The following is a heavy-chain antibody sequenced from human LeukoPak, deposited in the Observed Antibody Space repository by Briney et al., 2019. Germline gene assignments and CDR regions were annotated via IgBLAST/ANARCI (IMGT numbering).Heavy chain of an antibody. CDR3: ARGLEAAGPYYFDY. CDR2: IYTSGST. V-gene: IGHV4-4*07. Sequence: PSETLSLTCTVSGGSISSYYLSWIRQPASKGREWMGRIYTSGSTNYNPSLNSQVTISIDKSKNQLALKLIPVTASRTAVSYCARGLEAAGPYYFDYWGQGPLVTVSS. CDR1: GGSISSYY. D-gene: IGHD6-13*01. J-gene: IGHJ4*02.